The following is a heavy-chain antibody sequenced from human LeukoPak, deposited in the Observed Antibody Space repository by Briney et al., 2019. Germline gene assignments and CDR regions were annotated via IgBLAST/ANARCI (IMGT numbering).Heavy chain of an antibody. CDR1: GGSISSSSYY. D-gene: IGHD5-24*01. V-gene: IGHV4-39*07. CDR3: ARDLRDGYNSRGGGNDY. Sequence: SETLSLTCTVSGGSISSSSYYWGWIRQPPGKGLEWIGSIYYSGSTYYNPSLKSRVTISVDTSKNQFSLKLSSVTAADTAVYYCARDLRDGYNSRGGGNDYWGQGTLVTVSS. CDR2: IYYSGST. J-gene: IGHJ4*02.